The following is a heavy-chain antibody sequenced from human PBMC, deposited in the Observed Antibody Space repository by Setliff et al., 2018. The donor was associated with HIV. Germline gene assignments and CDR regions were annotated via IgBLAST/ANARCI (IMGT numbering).Heavy chain of an antibody. CDR1: GYNFGVYS. Sequence: PGGSLRLSCVASGYNFGVYSMEWVRQVPGKGLEWVAAISHDAKRIYYADSVKGRFTISRDNFKNTLYLEMNSLRVEDTAVYYCTPQWPVGYWGQGTPVTVSS. V-gene: IGHV3-30*04. CDR2: ISHDAKRI. J-gene: IGHJ4*02. D-gene: IGHD6-19*01. CDR3: TPQWPVGY.